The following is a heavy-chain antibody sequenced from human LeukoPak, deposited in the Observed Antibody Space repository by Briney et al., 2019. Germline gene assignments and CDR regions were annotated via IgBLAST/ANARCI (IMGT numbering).Heavy chain of an antibody. CDR1: GFTFSSYA. Sequence: GGSLRLSCAASGFTFSSYAMGRVRQAPGKGLEWVSAISGSGGSTYYADSVKGRFTISRDNSKNTLYLQMNSLRAEDTAVYYCVKGGLRSPQDYWGRGTLVTVSS. V-gene: IGHV3-23*01. D-gene: IGHD1-26*01. CDR3: VKGGLRSPQDY. CDR2: ISGSGGST. J-gene: IGHJ4*02.